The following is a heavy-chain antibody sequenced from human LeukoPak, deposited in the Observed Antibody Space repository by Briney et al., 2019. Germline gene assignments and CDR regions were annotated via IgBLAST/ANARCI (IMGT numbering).Heavy chain of an antibody. CDR3: ARGEDYYGSGSYLDY. V-gene: IGHV1-46*01. CDR2: INPSGGST. CDR1: GYPFTSYY. D-gene: IGHD3-10*01. Sequence: ASLKVSCKASGYPFTSYYMHWVRQAPGQGLEWIGIINPSGGSTSYAQKFQGRVTMTRDMSTSTVYMELSSLRSEDTAVYYCARGEDYYGSGSYLDYWGQGTLVTVSS. J-gene: IGHJ4*02.